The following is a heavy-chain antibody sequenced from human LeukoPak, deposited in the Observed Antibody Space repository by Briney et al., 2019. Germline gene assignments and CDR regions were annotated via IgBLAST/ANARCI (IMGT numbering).Heavy chain of an antibody. CDR2: IYYSGST. J-gene: IGHJ4*02. V-gene: IGHV4-39*01. CDR1: GVSISSSSYY. CDR3: ARRLGYCSSTSCYAFDY. D-gene: IGHD2-2*03. Sequence: PSETLSLTCTVSGVSISSSSYYWGWIRQPPGKGLEWIGSIYYSGSTYYNPSLKSRVTISVDTSKDQFSLKLSSVTAADTAVYYCARRLGYCSSTSCYAFDYWGQGTLVTVSS.